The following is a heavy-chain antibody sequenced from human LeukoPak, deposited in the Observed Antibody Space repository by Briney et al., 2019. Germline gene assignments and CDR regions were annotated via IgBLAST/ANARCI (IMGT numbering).Heavy chain of an antibody. D-gene: IGHD3-22*01. Sequence: SETLSLTCTVSGVSISDSSHYWGWFRQPPGKGPEWLGTGYYSGVTYYRPSLKSRVTIFVDTSKNQYSLKLSSVTAADTAVYYCARLSTYESSAQWYFDLWGRGTLFTVSS. J-gene: IGHJ2*01. CDR1: GVSISDSSHY. V-gene: IGHV4-39*01. CDR2: GYYSGVT. CDR3: ARLSTYESSAQWYFDL.